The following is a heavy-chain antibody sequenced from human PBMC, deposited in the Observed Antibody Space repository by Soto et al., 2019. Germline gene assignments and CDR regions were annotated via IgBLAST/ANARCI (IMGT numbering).Heavy chain of an antibody. CDR2: IYWDDDK. CDR3: ALSRRRDGADY. Sequence: QITLKESGPTLVKPTQTLTLTCTFSGFSLSTSGVGVGWIRQPPGKALEWLALIYWDDDKRYSPSLKSRLTITQDNSKNPVVLKMTNMDPVDHAPYYRALSRRRDGADYWGQGTLVTVSS. J-gene: IGHJ4*02. V-gene: IGHV2-5*02. CDR1: GFSLSTSGVG.